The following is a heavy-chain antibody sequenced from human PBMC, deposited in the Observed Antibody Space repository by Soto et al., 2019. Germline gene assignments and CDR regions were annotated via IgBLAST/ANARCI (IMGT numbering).Heavy chain of an antibody. D-gene: IGHD3-3*01. Sequence: ASVKVSCKASGYTFTSYAMHWVRQAPGQRLEWMGWINAGNGNTKYSQKFQGRVTITADESTSTAYMELSSLRSEDTAVYYCAISWDDFPDDYWGQGTLVTVSS. CDR1: GYTFTSYA. J-gene: IGHJ4*02. V-gene: IGHV1-3*01. CDR2: INAGNGNT. CDR3: AISWDDFPDDY.